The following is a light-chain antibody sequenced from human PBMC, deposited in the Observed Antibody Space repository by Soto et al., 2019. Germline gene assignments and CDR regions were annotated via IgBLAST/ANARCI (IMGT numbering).Light chain of an antibody. Sequence: DIVLTQSPGTLSLSPGERATLSCRASQTVSSSLAWYQQKPGQAPRLLIFGASTRAAGFPDRFSCSGSGTDFTLTISRLEPEEFAVDYCQQYGSSGTVGQGTKVDIK. CDR2: GAS. V-gene: IGKV3-20*01. J-gene: IGKJ1*01. CDR1: QTVSSS. CDR3: QQYGSSGT.